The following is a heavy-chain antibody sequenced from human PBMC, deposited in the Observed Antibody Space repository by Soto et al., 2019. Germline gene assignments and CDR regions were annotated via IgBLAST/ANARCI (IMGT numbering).Heavy chain of an antibody. Sequence: SETLSLTCTVSGGSVSSGSYYWSWIRQPPGKGLEWIGYIYYSGSTNYNPSLKSRVTISVDTSKNQFSLKLSSVTAADTALYYCASHYFDSWTGHYTGVFYFDFWGQGALVTVSS. D-gene: IGHD3-9*01. CDR1: GGSVSSGSYY. CDR3: ASHYFDSWTGHYTGVFYFDF. CDR2: IYYSGST. J-gene: IGHJ4*02. V-gene: IGHV4-61*01.